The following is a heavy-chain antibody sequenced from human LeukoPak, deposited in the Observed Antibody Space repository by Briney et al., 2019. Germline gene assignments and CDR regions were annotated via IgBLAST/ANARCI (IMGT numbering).Heavy chain of an antibody. CDR2: IYTSGST. V-gene: IGHV4-61*02. J-gene: IGHJ6*03. CDR1: GGSISSGSYY. Sequence: PSQTLSLTCTVSGGSISSGSYYWSWIRQPAGKGLEWIGRIYTSGSTNYNPSLKSRVTISVDTSKNQFSLKLSSVTAADTAVYYCARGLTIFHMDVWGKGTTVTISS. D-gene: IGHD3-9*01. CDR3: ARGLTIFHMDV.